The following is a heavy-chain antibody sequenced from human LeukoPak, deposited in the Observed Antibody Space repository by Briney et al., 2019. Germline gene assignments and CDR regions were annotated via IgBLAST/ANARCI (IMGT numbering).Heavy chain of an antibody. CDR1: GFTFSSYG. CDR3: AKMGLVPAAFAY. Sequence: TGGSLRLSCAPSGFTFSSYGMHWVRQAPGKGLEWVAFIRYDGSNKYYADSVKGRFTISRDNSKNTLYLQMNSLRAEDTAVYYCAKMGLVPAAFAYWGQGTLVTVSS. CDR2: IRYDGSNK. V-gene: IGHV3-30*02. D-gene: IGHD2-2*01. J-gene: IGHJ4*02.